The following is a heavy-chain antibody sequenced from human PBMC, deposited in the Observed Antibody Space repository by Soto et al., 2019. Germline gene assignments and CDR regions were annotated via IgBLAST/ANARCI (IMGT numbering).Heavy chain of an antibody. D-gene: IGHD6-19*01. Sequence: PSETLSLTCTVSGGSISTGGYYWSWIRQHPGKGLEWIGYIYYRGSTDYNPSLKSRLTISVDTSRNQFFLKLSSVTAADTAVYFCARDSTIHSSGWLDYWGQGTLVTVSS. CDR3: ARDSTIHSSGWLDY. J-gene: IGHJ4*02. V-gene: IGHV4-31*03. CDR2: IYYRGST. CDR1: GGSISTGGYY.